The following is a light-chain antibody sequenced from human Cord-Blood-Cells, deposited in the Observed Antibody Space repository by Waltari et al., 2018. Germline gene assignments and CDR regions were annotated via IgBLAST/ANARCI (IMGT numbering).Light chain of an antibody. CDR1: QSVISY. CDR3: GQRSNGPLH. J-gene: IGKJ4*01. CDR2: DAC. V-gene: IGKV3-11*01. Sequence: EIVLTQSPATLPLPPGVRATLSCRTSQSVISYLAWYQQNTGQAPRYLIYDACTRATGIPARFSGRGYGTEFTLAIGSQDPNDYAVYDGGQRSNGPLHFGGGTKVEIK.